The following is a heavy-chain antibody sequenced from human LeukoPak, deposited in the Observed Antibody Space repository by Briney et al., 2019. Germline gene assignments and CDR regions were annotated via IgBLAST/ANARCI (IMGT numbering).Heavy chain of an antibody. Sequence: PGGSLRLSCAASGFTFSSYSMNWVRQAPGKGLEWVSSISSSTTYIHYADSVKGRFTISRDNAKNSLYLQMNSLRAEDTALFYCARSVDGYNYLFDYWGQGTLVTVSS. V-gene: IGHV3-21*01. J-gene: IGHJ4*02. CDR1: GFTFSSYS. D-gene: IGHD5-24*01. CDR2: ISSSTTYI. CDR3: ARSVDGYNYLFDY.